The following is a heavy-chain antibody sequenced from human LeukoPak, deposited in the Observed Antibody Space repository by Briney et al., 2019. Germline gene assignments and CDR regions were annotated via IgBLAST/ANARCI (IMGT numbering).Heavy chain of an antibody. Sequence: ASVKVSCKASGGTFSSYAISWVRQAPGQGHEWMGGIIPIFGTANYAQKFQGRVTITTDESTSTAYMELSSLRSEDTAVYYCARGPYSSSWYTSFDYWGQGTLVTVSS. D-gene: IGHD6-13*01. V-gene: IGHV1-69*05. CDR1: GGTFSSYA. CDR3: ARGPYSSSWYTSFDY. CDR2: IIPIFGTA. J-gene: IGHJ4*02.